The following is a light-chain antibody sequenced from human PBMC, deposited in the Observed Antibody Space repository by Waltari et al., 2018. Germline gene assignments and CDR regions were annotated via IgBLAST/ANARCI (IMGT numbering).Light chain of an antibody. CDR2: DAS. CDR1: HDISKY. CDR3: QQFDNVVWT. Sequence: DIQMTQSPSSLSASVGDRVTITCQASHDISKYLNWYQQKPGKAPKLLIYDASNLERGVPSRFSGGGSGTEFTFTISSLQPEDFATYYCQQFDNVVWTFGQGTKVEIK. J-gene: IGKJ1*01. V-gene: IGKV1-33*01.